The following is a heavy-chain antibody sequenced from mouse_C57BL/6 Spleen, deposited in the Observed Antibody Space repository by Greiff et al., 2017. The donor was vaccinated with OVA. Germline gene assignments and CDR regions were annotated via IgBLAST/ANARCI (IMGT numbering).Heavy chain of an antibody. V-gene: IGHV2-2*01. CDR3: ASYYSNFPLFAY. Sequence: VMLVESGPGLVQPSQSLSITCTVSGFSLTSYGVHWVRQSPGKGLEWLGVIWSGGSTDYNAAFISRLSISKDNSKSQVFFKMNSLQADDTAIYYCASYYSNFPLFAYWGQGTLVTVSA. J-gene: IGHJ3*01. CDR2: IWSGGST. D-gene: IGHD2-5*01. CDR1: GFSLTSYG.